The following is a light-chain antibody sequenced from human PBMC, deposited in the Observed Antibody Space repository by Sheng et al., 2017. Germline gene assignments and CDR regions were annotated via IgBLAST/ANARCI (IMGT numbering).Light chain of an antibody. CDR2: KAS. CDR3: QQYNVYPFT. J-gene: IGKJ4*01. V-gene: IGKV1-5*03. CDR1: QSISSW. Sequence: DIQMTQSPSTLSASVGDRVTITCRASQSISSWLAWYQQKPGKAPKLLIYKASSLESGVPSRFSGSGSGTEFTLTISSLQPDDFATYYCQQYNVYPFTFGGGTKVEIK.